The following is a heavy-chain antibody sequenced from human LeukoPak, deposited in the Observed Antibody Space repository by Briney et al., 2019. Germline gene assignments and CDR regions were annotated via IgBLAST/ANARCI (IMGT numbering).Heavy chain of an antibody. CDR2: ISESSSFI. J-gene: IGHJ5*02. CDR1: GFTFSSYA. CDR3: ARQRGYCSSGVCRGWFDP. D-gene: IGHD2-8*01. Sequence: PGGSLRLSCAASGFTFSSYAMHWVRQAPGKGLEWVSSISESSSFIQYADSLKGRFAISRDNAKNSLYLQMNSLRAEDTAVYYCARQRGYCSSGVCRGWFDPWGQGTLVTVSS. V-gene: IGHV3-21*01.